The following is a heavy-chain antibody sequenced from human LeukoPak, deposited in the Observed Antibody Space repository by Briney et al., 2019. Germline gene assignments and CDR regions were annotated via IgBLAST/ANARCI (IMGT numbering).Heavy chain of an antibody. CDR1: GGSFSGYY. CDR3: ARGWQQQLVRPPDY. D-gene: IGHD6-13*01. Sequence: SETLSLTCAVYGGSFSGYYWSWIRQPPGKGLEWIGEINHSGSTNYNPSLKSRVTISVDTSKNQFSLKLSSVTAADTDVYYCARGWQQQLVRPPDYWGQGTLVTVSS. V-gene: IGHV4-34*01. CDR2: INHSGST. J-gene: IGHJ4*02.